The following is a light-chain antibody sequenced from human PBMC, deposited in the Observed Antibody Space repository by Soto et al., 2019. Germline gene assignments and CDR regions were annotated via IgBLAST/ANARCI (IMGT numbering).Light chain of an antibody. J-gene: IGKJ3*01. V-gene: IGKV1-5*01. CDR2: DAS. CDR1: QSISSW. Sequence: DLQMTQSPSSLSASVGDRVTITCRASQSISSWLAWYQQKPGKAPNLLIYDASNLEGGVPSRFSGSGSGTEFTLTITSLQPDDFATYFCQHRGGTFGPGTKVDIK. CDR3: QHRGGT.